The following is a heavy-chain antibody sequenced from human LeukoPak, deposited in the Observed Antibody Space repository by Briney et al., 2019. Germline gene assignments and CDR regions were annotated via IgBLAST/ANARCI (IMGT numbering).Heavy chain of an antibody. CDR3: ARAQEGSYYCHYFDY. Sequence: PGGSLRLSCAASGFTFSSYEMNWVRQAQGKWLEWVTYISSSGSTIYYADSVKGRFTISRDNAKNSLYLQMNSLRAEDTAVYYCARAQEGSYYCHYFDYWGQGTLVTVSS. D-gene: IGHD1-26*01. V-gene: IGHV3-48*03. J-gene: IGHJ4*02. CDR1: GFTFSSYE. CDR2: ISSSGSTI.